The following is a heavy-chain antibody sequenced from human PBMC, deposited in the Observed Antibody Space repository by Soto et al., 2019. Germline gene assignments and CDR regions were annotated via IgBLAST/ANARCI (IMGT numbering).Heavy chain of an antibody. D-gene: IGHD2-8*01. CDR3: VSQRTSVLTQAYFDY. V-gene: IGHV4-39*01. CDR2: VYYRGRS. J-gene: IGHJ4*02. CDR1: GGSVSNSKYY. Sequence: PSETLSLTCTVPGGSVSNSKYYWGWIRQSPGKGLEWIGSVYYRGRSYSKSSVKSRVTISVDTSKNQFSLNLNSVTASDTAVYYCVSQRTSVLTQAYFDYWGPGALVTVSS.